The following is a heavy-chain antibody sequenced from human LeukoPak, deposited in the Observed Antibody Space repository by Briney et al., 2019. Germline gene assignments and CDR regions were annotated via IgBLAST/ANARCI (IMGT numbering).Heavy chain of an antibody. CDR2: IYYSGST. CDR1: GGSISGYY. D-gene: IGHD4-11*01. Sequence: PSETLSLTCTVSGGSISGYYWSWIRQPPGKGLDWIGYIYYSGSTDYNPSLKSRVTISVDTSKNQFPLKLSSVTAADTAVYYCARHGVTTVTDSLYFQHWGQGTLVTVSS. J-gene: IGHJ1*01. V-gene: IGHV4-59*08. CDR3: ARHGVTTVTDSLYFQH.